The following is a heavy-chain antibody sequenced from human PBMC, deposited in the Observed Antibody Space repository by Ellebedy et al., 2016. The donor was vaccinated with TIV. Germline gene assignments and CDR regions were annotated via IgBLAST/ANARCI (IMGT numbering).Heavy chain of an antibody. D-gene: IGHD5-18*01. CDR3: ARDLAHTAMLYFDY. V-gene: IGHV1-69*04. CDR2: IIPILGIA. J-gene: IGHJ4*02. CDR1: GGTFSSYA. Sequence: ASVKVSCKASGGTFSSYAINWVRQAPGQGLEWMGRIIPILGIANYAQKFQGRVTITADISTAYMELGSLRSEDTAGYYCARDLAHTAMLYFDYWGQGTLVTVSS.